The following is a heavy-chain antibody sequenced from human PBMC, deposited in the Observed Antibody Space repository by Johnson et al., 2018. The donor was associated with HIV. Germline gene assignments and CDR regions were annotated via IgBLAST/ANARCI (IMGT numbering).Heavy chain of an antibody. Sequence: EMQLVESGGGLVQPGGSPRLSCAASGFTVSSNYMNWVRQAPGKGLEWVSVIYSGGTTYYADSVKGRFTISRDNSKNTLYLQMNSLRAEDTAVYYCARAYIYGAFDIWGQGTMVIVST. V-gene: IGHV3-66*01. D-gene: IGHD2/OR15-2a*01. CDR1: GFTVSSNY. J-gene: IGHJ3*02. CDR2: IYSGGTT. CDR3: ARAYIYGAFDI.